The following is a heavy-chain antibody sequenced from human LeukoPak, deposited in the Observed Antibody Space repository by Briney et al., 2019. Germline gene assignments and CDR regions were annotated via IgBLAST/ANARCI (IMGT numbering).Heavy chain of an antibody. CDR1: GGSINSSSYY. J-gene: IGHJ4*02. CDR3: ARERIAAADSTDY. CDR2: IYYTAST. Sequence: SETLSLTCTVSGGSINSSSYYSGWSRHPPGKRLGWIGSIYYTASTYYNPSLKSRATISVDTSKNPFSLTLSSVTAADTAVYYCARERIAAADSTDYWGQGTLVTVSS. V-gene: IGHV4-39*07. D-gene: IGHD6-13*01.